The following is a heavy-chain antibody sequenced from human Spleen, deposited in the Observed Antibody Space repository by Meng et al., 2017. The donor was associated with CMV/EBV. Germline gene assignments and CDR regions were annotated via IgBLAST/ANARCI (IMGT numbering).Heavy chain of an antibody. Sequence: GESLKISCAASGFTFSSYAMSWVRQAPGKGLEWVSAISGSGGSTYYADSVKGRFTISRDNSKNTLYLQMNSLRAEDTAVYYCAKSMSGYSSGWYDYWGQGTLVTVSS. J-gene: IGHJ4*02. CDR2: ISGSGGST. D-gene: IGHD6-19*01. CDR3: AKSMSGYSSGWYDY. V-gene: IGHV3-23*01. CDR1: GFTFSSYA.